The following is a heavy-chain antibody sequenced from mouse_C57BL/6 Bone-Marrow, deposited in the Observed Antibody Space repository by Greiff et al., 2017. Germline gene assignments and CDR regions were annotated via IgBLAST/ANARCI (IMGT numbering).Heavy chain of an antibody. J-gene: IGHJ4*01. CDR1: GYTFTDYE. CDR2: IDPETGGT. Sequence: IQLQQSGAELVRPGASVTLSCKASGYTFTDYEMHWVKQTPVHGLEWIGAIDPETGGTAYNQKFKGKAILTADKSASTAYMELRSLTSEDAAVYYCTGCYYGSSYGDYAMDYWGQGTSVTVSS. V-gene: IGHV1-15*01. CDR3: TGCYYGSSYGDYAMDY. D-gene: IGHD1-1*01.